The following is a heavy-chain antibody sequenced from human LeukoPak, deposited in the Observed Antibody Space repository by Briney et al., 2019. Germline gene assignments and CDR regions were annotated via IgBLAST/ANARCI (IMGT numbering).Heavy chain of an antibody. Sequence: RSGGSLRLSCAASGFTFSNYWMHWVRQAPGKGLVWVSRINIDGSSTNYADSVKGRFTISRDNAKNTLYLQMNSLRAEDTAVYYCATSPYNHYGMDVWGQGTTVTVSS. J-gene: IGHJ6*02. V-gene: IGHV3-74*01. CDR1: GFTFSNYW. CDR3: ATSPYNHYGMDV. CDR2: INIDGSST.